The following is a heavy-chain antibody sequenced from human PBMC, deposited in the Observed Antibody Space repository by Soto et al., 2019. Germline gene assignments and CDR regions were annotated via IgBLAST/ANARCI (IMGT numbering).Heavy chain of an antibody. D-gene: IGHD4-4*01. CDR1: GYTFSSYY. CDR3: ARGMNDYSTASGRRSAQRGYYYGMDV. CDR2: INPSGGDI. V-gene: IGHV1-46*01. Sequence: QVQLVQSGAEVKTPGASVKVSCTASGYTFSSYYMHWVRQAPGQGLEWMGIINPSGGDIGYGQKFQGRVTMTSDTAMSTVYMELSRLRSEDTAVYYCARGMNDYSTASGRRSAQRGYYYGMDVWGQGTTVTVS. J-gene: IGHJ6*02.